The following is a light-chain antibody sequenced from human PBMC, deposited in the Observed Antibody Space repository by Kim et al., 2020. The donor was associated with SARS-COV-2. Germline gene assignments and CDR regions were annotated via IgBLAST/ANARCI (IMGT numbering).Light chain of an antibody. V-gene: IGKV3-15*01. J-gene: IGKJ4*01. Sequence: VSPGDRVTLSCRASQSVSSKLAWYQQKPGQAPRLLIYGTSTRATGIPARFSGGGSGTEFTLTISSLQSEDFAVYYCQQYNNWPLTFGGGTKVDIK. CDR1: QSVSSK. CDR3: QQYNNWPLT. CDR2: GTS.